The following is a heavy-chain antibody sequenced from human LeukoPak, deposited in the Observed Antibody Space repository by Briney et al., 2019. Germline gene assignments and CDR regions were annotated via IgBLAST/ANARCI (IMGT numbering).Heavy chain of an antibody. CDR3: ARGRTSFIVVVPAAMGDYYYMDV. J-gene: IGHJ6*03. Sequence: ASVKVSCKASGYTFTSYDINWVRQATGQGLEWMGWMNPNSGNTGYAQKFQGRVTITRNTSISTAYMELSSLRSEDTAVYYCARGRTSFIVVVPAAMGDYYYMDVWGKGTTVTVSS. CDR1: GYTFTSYD. V-gene: IGHV1-8*03. CDR2: MNPNSGNT. D-gene: IGHD2-2*01.